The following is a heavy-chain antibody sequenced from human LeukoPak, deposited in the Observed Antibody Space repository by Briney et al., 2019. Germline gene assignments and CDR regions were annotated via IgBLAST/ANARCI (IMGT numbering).Heavy chain of an antibody. CDR3: ARVGYGSGSPNWFDP. J-gene: IGHJ5*02. CDR1: GYTFTSYY. CDR2: INPSGGST. D-gene: IGHD3-10*01. V-gene: IGHV1-46*01. Sequence: ASVKVSCKASGYTFTSYYMHWVRQAPGQGLEWMGIINPSGGSTSYAQKFQGRVTMTRDMSTSTVYMELSSLRSEDTAVYYCARVGYGSGSPNWFDPWGQGTLVTVSS.